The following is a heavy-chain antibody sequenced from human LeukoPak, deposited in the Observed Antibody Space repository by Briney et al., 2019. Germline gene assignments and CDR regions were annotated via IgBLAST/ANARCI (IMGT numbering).Heavy chain of an antibody. J-gene: IGHJ6*02. D-gene: IGHD3-3*01. Sequence: GGSLRLSCAASGFTFSSYGMHWVRQAPGKGLEWVAVISYDGSNKYYADSVKGRFTISRDNSKNTLYLQMNSLSAEDTAVYYCAKDELRFLEWLLSRMDVWGQGTTVTVSS. CDR2: ISYDGSNK. V-gene: IGHV3-30*18. CDR3: AKDELRFLEWLLSRMDV. CDR1: GFTFSSYG.